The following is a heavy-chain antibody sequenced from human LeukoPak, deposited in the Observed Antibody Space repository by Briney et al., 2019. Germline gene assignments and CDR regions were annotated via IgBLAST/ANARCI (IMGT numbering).Heavy chain of an antibody. CDR3: ARTTFGDY. CDR1: GSTFSSYW. Sequence: PGGSLRLSCAASGSTFSSYWMSWVRQAPGKGLEWVANIKQDGSEKYYVDSVKGRFTTSRDNAKNSLYLQMNSLRAEDTAVYYCARTTFGDYWGQGTLVTVSS. D-gene: IGHD1-1*01. CDR2: IKQDGSEK. J-gene: IGHJ4*02. V-gene: IGHV3-7*01.